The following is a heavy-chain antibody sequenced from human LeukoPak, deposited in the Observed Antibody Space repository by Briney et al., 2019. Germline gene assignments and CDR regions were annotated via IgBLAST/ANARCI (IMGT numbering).Heavy chain of an antibody. CDR1: GGSVIIDTYY. J-gene: IGHJ6*02. D-gene: IGHD6-13*01. Sequence: PSETVSLTCSVSGGSVIIDTYYWSWIRQPPGKGLEWIGYIYYNGRTNYNPSLKSRVTILVDTSKNQFSLKLNSVTAADTAVYYCARVYTSSWCADVWGQGTTVTVSS. V-gene: IGHV4-61*01. CDR3: ARVYTSSWCADV. CDR2: IYYNGRT.